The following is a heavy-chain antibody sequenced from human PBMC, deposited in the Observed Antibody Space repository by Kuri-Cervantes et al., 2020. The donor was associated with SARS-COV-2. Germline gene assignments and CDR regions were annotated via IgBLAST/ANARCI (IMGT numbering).Heavy chain of an antibody. J-gene: IGHJ5*02. CDR1: GGSISSSSYY. D-gene: IGHD2-2*01. V-gene: IGHV4-39*01. CDR2: IYYSGST. Sequence: SETLSLTCTVSGGSISSSSYYWGWIRQPPGKGLERIGSIYYSGSTYYNPSLKSRVTISVDTSKNQFSLRLSSVTAADTAVYYCARHEGVPAAFRLNWFDPWGQGTLVTVSS. CDR3: ARHEGVPAAFRLNWFDP.